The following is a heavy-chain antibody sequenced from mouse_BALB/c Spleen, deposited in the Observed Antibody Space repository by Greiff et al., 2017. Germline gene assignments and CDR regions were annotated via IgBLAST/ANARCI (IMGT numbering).Heavy chain of an antibody. D-gene: IGHD1-1*01. CDR1: GFTFSSYG. J-gene: IGHJ3*01. V-gene: IGHV5-6-3*01. CDR2: INSNGGST. CDR3: ASKSYEFAY. Sequence: EVQGVESGGGLVQPGGSLKLSCAASGFTFSSYGMSWVRQTPDKRLELVATINSNGGSTYYPDSVKGRFTISRDNAKNTLYLQMSSLKSEDTAMYYCASKSYEFAYWGQGTLVTVSA.